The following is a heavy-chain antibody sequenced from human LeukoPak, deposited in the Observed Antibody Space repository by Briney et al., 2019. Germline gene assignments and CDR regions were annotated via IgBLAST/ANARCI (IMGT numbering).Heavy chain of an antibody. V-gene: IGHV1-2*04. J-gene: IGHJ3*02. CDR3: ARDLRLDSMDAFDI. Sequence: GASVKVSCKASGYTFTGYYMHWVRQAPGQGLEWMGWTNPNSGGTNYAQKFQGWVTMTRDTSISTAYMELSRLRSDDTAVYYCARDLRLDSMDAFDIWGQGTMVTVSS. CDR1: GYTFTGYY. D-gene: IGHD3-22*01. CDR2: TNPNSGGT.